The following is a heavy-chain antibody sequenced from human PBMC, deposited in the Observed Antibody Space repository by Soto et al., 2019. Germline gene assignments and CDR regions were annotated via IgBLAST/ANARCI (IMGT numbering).Heavy chain of an antibody. CDR1: GGSISSWY. CDR3: ARRYGSSFDY. J-gene: IGHJ4*02. V-gene: IGHV4-59*08. Sequence: QVQLQESGPGLVKPSETLALTCTVSGGSISSWYWSWIRQPPGKGLEWIGYIYYSGSTNYNPSLTSRVTISVDKSKYQFSLKLSSVTAADTAVYYCARRYGSSFDYWGQGTLVNVSS. D-gene: IGHD5-12*01. CDR2: IYYSGST.